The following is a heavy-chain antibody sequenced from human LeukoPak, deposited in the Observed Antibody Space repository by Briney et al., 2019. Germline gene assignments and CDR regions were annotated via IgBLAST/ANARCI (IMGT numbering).Heavy chain of an antibody. CDR1: GDSVSSNSAT. J-gene: IGHJ4*02. Sequence: SQTLPLTCAISGDSVSSNSATWNWIRQSPSRGLEWLGRTYYRSKWHNDYAVSVKSRITFTPDTSKNQFSLQLNSVITEDTAVYYCVRVIATTGYFDYWGQGTLVTVSS. D-gene: IGHD6-13*01. CDR3: VRVIATTGYFDY. CDR2: TYYRSKWHN. V-gene: IGHV6-1*01.